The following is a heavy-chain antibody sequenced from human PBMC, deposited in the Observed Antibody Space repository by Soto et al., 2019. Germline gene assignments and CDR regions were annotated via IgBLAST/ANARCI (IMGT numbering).Heavy chain of an antibody. CDR1: FYRFINSW. CDR3: ARPAQNYVAS. J-gene: IGHJ4*02. CDR2: INPGNSET. Sequence: ESLKISCHASFYRFINSWMGWVRQMRGKGLEWMAIINPGNSETRYSPAFQGQVTISADKPVTTTYLQWDSLKASDSAMYFCARPAQNYVASWGQGTLVSVS. V-gene: IGHV5-51*04.